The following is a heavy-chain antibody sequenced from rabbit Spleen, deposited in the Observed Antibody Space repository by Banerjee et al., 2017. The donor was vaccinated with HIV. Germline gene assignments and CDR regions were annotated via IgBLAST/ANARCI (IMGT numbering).Heavy chain of an antibody. D-gene: IGHD4-1*01. CDR1: GLDFSSYS. J-gene: IGHJ3*01. CDR2: IYAAKGST. Sequence: QSLEESGGGLVTPGGSLTLTCTASGLDFSSYSMSWVRQAPGKGLEWIGIIYAAKGSTDYASWVSGRFTISSDNAQSTVDLKMTSLTAADTATYFCARAIVPWLGLTRLDLWGPGTLVTVS. V-gene: IGHV1S7*01. CDR3: ARAIVPWLGLTRLDL.